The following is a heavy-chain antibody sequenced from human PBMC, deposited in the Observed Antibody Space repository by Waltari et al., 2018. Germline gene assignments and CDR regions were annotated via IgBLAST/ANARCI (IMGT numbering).Heavy chain of an antibody. CDR2: ISSSSSTI. Sequence: EVQLVESGGGLVQPGGSLRLSCAASGFTFSSYSMNWVRQAPGKGLEWVSYISSSSSTIYYADSVKGRFTISRDNAKNSLYLNLNSLRVEDSAVYYCARDRGYQQFDFWGQGTLVTVSS. CDR3: ARDRGYQQFDF. V-gene: IGHV3-48*01. D-gene: IGHD2-2*01. J-gene: IGHJ4*02. CDR1: GFTFSSYS.